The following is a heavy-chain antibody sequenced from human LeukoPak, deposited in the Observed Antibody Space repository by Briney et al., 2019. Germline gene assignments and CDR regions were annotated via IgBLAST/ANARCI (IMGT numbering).Heavy chain of an antibody. CDR2: ISPNSGGT. D-gene: IGHD6-13*01. Sequence: ASVKVSCKASGYTFTGYYMHWVRQAPGQGLEWMGWISPNSGGTNYAQKFQGRVTMTRDTSISTAYMELSRLRSDDTAVYYCARENPAAGTSAWFDPWGQGTLVTVSS. CDR1: GYTFTGYY. V-gene: IGHV1-2*02. CDR3: ARENPAAGTSAWFDP. J-gene: IGHJ5*02.